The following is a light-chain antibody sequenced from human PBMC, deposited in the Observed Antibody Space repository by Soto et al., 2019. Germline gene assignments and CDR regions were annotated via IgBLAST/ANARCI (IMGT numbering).Light chain of an antibody. CDR2: EVS. V-gene: IGLV2-14*01. CDR3: SSYTTNNIWV. CDR1: SSDVGGYNY. J-gene: IGLJ3*02. Sequence: QSALTQPASVSGSPGQSITISCTGTSSDVGGYNYVSWYQHHPGKAPKLIIYEVSSRSSGVSNRFSGSKSGNTASLTISGLQAEDEADYYCSSYTTNNIWVFGGGTKLTVL.